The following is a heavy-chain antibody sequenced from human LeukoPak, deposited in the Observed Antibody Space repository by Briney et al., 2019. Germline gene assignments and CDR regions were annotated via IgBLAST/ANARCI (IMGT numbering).Heavy chain of an antibody. CDR3: AKDRSTGYYRFDY. Sequence: GGSLRLSCAASGVRFNSYAMSWVRQTPGKGLEWVSGIGGSGGGTYYADLVKDRFTISRDNSKKTLYLQMNSLRVDDTAVYYCAKDRSTGYYRFDYWGQGTLVTVSS. CDR1: GVRFNSYA. V-gene: IGHV3-23*01. D-gene: IGHD1-26*01. CDR2: IGGSGGGT. J-gene: IGHJ4*02.